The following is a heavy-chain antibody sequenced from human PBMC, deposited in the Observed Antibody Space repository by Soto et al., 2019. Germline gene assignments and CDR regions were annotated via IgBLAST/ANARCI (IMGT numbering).Heavy chain of an antibody. J-gene: IGHJ5*02. Sequence: VQLKESGPGLVKPSQTLSLTCTVSGGSISSGDYYCSWIRQPPGKGLEWIGYIYYSGSTYYNPSLKSRVTISVDTSKNQFSLKLSSVTAADTAVYYCASEMVYAGNFDPWGQGTLVTVSS. V-gene: IGHV4-30-4*01. CDR3: ASEMVYAGNFDP. D-gene: IGHD2-8*01. CDR2: IYYSGST. CDR1: GGSISSGDYY.